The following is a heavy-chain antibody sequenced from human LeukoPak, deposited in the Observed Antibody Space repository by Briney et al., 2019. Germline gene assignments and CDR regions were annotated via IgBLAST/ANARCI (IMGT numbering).Heavy chain of an antibody. CDR1: GFTFSSYA. CDR2: ISGSGGST. D-gene: IGHD3-22*01. Sequence: GGSLRLSCAASGFTFSSYAMSWVRQAPGKGLEWVSAISGSGGSTYYADSVKGRFTISRDNSKNTLYLQMNSLRAEDTAVYYCAKDISPGGYYDSSGHYYFDYWGQGTLVTVSS. CDR3: AKDISPGGYYDSSGHYYFDY. V-gene: IGHV3-23*01. J-gene: IGHJ4*02.